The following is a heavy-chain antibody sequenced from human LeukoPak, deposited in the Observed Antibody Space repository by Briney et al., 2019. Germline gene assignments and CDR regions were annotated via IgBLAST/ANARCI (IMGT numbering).Heavy chain of an antibody. CDR1: GFTFSSYS. V-gene: IGHV3-21*01. D-gene: IGHD6-19*01. J-gene: IGHJ4*02. CDR2: ISSSGSYM. CDR3: VAGSGWRFDY. Sequence: GGSLRLSCAASGFTFSSYSMNWVRQAPGKGLEWVSSISSSGSYMYYADSVKGRFTISRDNAKNSLYLQMNSLRAEDTAVYYCVAGSGWRFDYWGQGTLVTVSS.